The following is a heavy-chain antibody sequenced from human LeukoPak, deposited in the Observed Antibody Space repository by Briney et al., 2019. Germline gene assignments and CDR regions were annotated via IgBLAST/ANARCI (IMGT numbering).Heavy chain of an antibody. CDR2: ISWNSGSI. CDR1: GFTFSSYA. V-gene: IGHV3-9*01. CDR3: AKGINYGDYVLALYFDY. D-gene: IGHD4-17*01. J-gene: IGHJ4*02. Sequence: PGGSLRLSCAASGFTFSSYAMHWVRQAPGKGLEWVSGISWNSGSIGYADSVKGRFTISRDNAKNSLYLQMNSLRAEDTALYYCAKGINYGDYVLALYFDYWGQGTLVTVSS.